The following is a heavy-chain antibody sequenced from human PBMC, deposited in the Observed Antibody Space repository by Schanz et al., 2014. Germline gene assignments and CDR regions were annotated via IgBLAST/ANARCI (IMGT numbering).Heavy chain of an antibody. CDR3: AKQHGVIQQVSDY. V-gene: IGHV3-20*04. J-gene: IGHJ4*02. CDR1: GFGFDDYA. Sequence: EVQLVESGGGVVRPGGSLRLSCAASGFGFDDYAMSWVRQAPGKGLEWVSGINWNGGSTGYAESVKGRFTISRDNSENTLYLQMNSLRAEDTAVYYCAKQHGVIQQVSDYWGQGTLVTVSS. CDR2: INWNGGST. D-gene: IGHD3-22*01.